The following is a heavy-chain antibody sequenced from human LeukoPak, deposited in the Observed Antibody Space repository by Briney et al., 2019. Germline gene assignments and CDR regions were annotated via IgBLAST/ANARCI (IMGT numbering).Heavy chain of an antibody. Sequence: SETVSLTCTVSGGSISSSTYYWGWIRQPPGKGLEWIGSIYYSGSTYYNPSLKSRVTISVDTSKNQFSLKLSSVTAADTAVYYCAREQAYYYYYYMDVWGKGTPVTVSS. J-gene: IGHJ6*03. CDR1: GGSISSSTYY. V-gene: IGHV4-39*07. CDR2: IYYSGST. CDR3: AREQAYYYYYYMDV.